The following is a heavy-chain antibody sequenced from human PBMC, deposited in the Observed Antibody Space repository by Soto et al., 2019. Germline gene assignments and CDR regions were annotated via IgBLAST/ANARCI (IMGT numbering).Heavy chain of an antibody. Sequence: QVQLVESGGGVVQPGRSLRLSCAASGFTFSSYAMHWVRQAPGKGLEWVAVISYDGSNKYYADSVKGRFTISRDIXKNTLYLQMNSLRAEDTAVYYCARAGGLLLDYWGQGTLVTVSS. CDR1: GFTFSSYA. CDR2: ISYDGSNK. V-gene: IGHV3-30-3*01. CDR3: ARAGGLLLDY. D-gene: IGHD2-15*01. J-gene: IGHJ4*02.